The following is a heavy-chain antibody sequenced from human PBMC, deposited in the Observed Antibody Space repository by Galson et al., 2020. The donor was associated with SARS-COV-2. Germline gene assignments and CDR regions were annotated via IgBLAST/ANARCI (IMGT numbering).Heavy chain of an antibody. V-gene: IGHV2-70*01. J-gene: IGHJ2*01. D-gene: IGHD3-22*01. CDR3: ARTRITMIVGEDWYFDL. CDR1: GFSLRTSGLC. CDR2: IDWDDDK. Sequence: SGPTLVKPTQTLTLTSTFSGFSLRTSGLCVSWIRQTPGKALKWLSLIDWDDDKYYSKSLKTRLTISKDTSKNQVVLTMTNMDPVDTATYYCARTRITMIVGEDWYFDLWGRGTLVTVSS.